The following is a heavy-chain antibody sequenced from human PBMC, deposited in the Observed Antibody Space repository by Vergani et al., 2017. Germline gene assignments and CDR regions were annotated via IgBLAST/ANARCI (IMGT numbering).Heavy chain of an antibody. V-gene: IGHV3-30*02. CDR2: IRHDASNK. J-gene: IGHJ4*02. CDR3: ASTRYVVVTAYYFDY. Sequence: QVQLVESGGGVVQPGGSLRLSCAASGFAFTNYGMHWVRQAPGKGLEWVTFIRHDASNKYYADSVTGRFTISRDNSKNTLYLQLNSLRSEDTAVYYCASTRYVVVTAYYFDYWGQGTLVTVSS. CDR1: GFAFTNYG. D-gene: IGHD2-21*02.